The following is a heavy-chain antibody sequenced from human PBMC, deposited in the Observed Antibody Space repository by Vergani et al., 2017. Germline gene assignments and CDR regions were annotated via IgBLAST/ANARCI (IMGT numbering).Heavy chain of an antibody. CDR1: GGSISSYY. CDR2: IYYSGST. D-gene: IGHD3-3*01. V-gene: IGHV4-59*12. CDR3: ARASIFGVVTNNWFDP. Sequence: QVQLQESGPGLVKPSETLSLTCTVSGGSISSYYWSWIRQPPGKGLEWIGYIYYSGSTNYNPSLKSRVTISVDTSKIQFSLKLSSVTAADTAVYYCARASIFGVVTNNWFDPWGQGTLVTVSS. J-gene: IGHJ5*02.